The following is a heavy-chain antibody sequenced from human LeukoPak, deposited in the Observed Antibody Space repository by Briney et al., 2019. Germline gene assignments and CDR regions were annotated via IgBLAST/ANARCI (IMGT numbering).Heavy chain of an antibody. V-gene: IGHV4-31*03. CDR1: GGSISSGGYY. D-gene: IGHD5-12*01. CDR3: ARGYDFGGTDY. J-gene: IGHJ4*02. CDR2: IYYSGST. Sequence: PSETLSLTCTVSGGSISSGGYYWSWIRQHPGKGLEWIGYIYYSGSTYYNPSLKSRVTISVDTSKNQFSLKLSSVIAADTAVYYCARGYDFGGTDYWGQGTLVTVSS.